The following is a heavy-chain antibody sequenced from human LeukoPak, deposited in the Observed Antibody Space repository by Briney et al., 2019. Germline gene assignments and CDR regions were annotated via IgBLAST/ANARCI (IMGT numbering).Heavy chain of an antibody. D-gene: IGHD2-2*01. Sequence: SETLSLTCAVYGGSFSGYYWSWIRQPPGKGLEWIGEVNHSGSTNYNPSLKSRVTISVDTSKNQFSLKVSSVTAADTAVYYCARGDCSSTICYSPMDVWGTGTTVTVSS. CDR3: ARGDCSSTICYSPMDV. CDR2: VNHSGST. CDR1: GGSFSGYY. V-gene: IGHV4-34*01. J-gene: IGHJ6*03.